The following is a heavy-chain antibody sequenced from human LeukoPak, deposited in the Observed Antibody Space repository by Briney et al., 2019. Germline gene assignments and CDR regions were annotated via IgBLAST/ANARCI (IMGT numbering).Heavy chain of an antibody. V-gene: IGHV3-21*01. Sequence: PGGSLRLSCAASGFTFSSYSMNWVRQAPGKGLEWVSSISSSSSYIYYADSVKGRFTISRDNAKNSLYLQMNSLRAEDTAVYYCARDQGSGSYADYWGQGTLVTVSS. D-gene: IGHD3-10*01. CDR3: ARDQGSGSYADY. CDR1: GFTFSSYS. J-gene: IGHJ4*02. CDR2: ISSSSSYI.